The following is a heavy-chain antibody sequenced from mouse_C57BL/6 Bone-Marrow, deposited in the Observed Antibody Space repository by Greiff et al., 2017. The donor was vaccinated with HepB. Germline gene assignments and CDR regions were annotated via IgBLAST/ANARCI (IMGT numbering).Heavy chain of an antibody. CDR2: IYPRSGNT. J-gene: IGHJ3*01. D-gene: IGHD1-1*01. Sequence: QVQLQQSGAELARPGASVKLSCKASGYTFTSYGISWVKQRTGQGLEWIGEIYPRSGNTYYNEKFKGKATLTADKSSSTAYMELRSLTSEDSAVYYCARFGRGAYWGQGTLVTVSA. CDR1: GYTFTSYG. CDR3: ARFGRGAY. V-gene: IGHV1-81*01.